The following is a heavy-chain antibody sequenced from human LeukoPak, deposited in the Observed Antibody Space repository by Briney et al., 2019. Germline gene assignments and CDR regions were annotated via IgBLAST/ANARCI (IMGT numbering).Heavy chain of an antibody. CDR3: AKALTGDVDY. D-gene: IGHD3-9*01. J-gene: IGHJ4*02. Sequence: HTGGSLRLSCAASGFTFSSYAMSWVRQAPGRGLEWVSAISGSGGSTYYADSVKGRFTISRDNSKHTLYLQMNSLRAEDTAVYYCAKALTGDVDYWGQGTLVPVSS. V-gene: IGHV3-23*01. CDR2: ISGSGGST. CDR1: GFTFSSYA.